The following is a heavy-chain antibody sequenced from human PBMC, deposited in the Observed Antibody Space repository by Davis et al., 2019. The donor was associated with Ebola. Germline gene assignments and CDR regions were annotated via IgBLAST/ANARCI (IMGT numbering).Heavy chain of an antibody. Sequence: GGSLRLSVAASGFTFSGSAMHWVRQASGKVLEWVGRIRSKANSYATAYAASVKGRFTISRDDSKNTAYLQMNSLKTEDTAVYYCTSQNTAIVSFDYWGQGTLVTVSS. J-gene: IGHJ4*02. V-gene: IGHV3-73*01. CDR2: IRSKANSYAT. CDR3: TSQNTAIVSFDY. CDR1: GFTFSGSA. D-gene: IGHD5-18*01.